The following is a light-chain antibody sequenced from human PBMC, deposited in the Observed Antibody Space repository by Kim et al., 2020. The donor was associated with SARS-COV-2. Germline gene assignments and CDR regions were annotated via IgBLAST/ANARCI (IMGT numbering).Light chain of an antibody. CDR3: QQYASALLT. V-gene: IGKV3-20*01. J-gene: IGKJ4*01. CDR2: GAS. CDR1: QSVSSGY. Sequence: SPGERATLSCRASQSVSSGYLAWYQQKPGQVLRLLIYGASSRATGIPDRFSGSGSGTDFTLTISRLEPEDFAVYYCQQYASALLTFGGGTKVDIK.